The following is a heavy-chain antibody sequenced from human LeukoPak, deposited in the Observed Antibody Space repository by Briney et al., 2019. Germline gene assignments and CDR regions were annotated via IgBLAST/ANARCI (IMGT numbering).Heavy chain of an antibody. CDR2: INPNSGGT. CDR1: GYTFTGYY. D-gene: IGHD6-19*01. CDR3: ARGPRLDSSGWYYGAFDI. J-gene: IGHJ3*02. Sequence: ASVKVSCKASGYTFTGYYMHWVRQAPGQGLEWMGRINPNSGGTNYAQKFQGRVTMTRDTSISTAYMELSRLRSDDAAVYYCARGPRLDSSGWYYGAFDIWGQGTMVTVSS. V-gene: IGHV1-2*06.